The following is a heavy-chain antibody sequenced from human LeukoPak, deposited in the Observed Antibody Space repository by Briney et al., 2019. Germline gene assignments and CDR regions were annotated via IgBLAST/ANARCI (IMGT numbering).Heavy chain of an antibody. J-gene: IGHJ6*03. CDR1: AGSISSSSYS. V-gene: IGHV4-39*07. CDR2: INHSGST. CDR3: ARGESSSWYPYYYYYYMDV. D-gene: IGHD6-13*01. Sequence: PSETLSLTCTVSAGSISSSSYSWGWIRQPPGKGLEWIGEINHSGSTNYNPSLKSRVTISVDTSKNQFSLKLSSVTAADTAVYYCARGESSSWYPYYYYYYMDVWGKGTTVTVSS.